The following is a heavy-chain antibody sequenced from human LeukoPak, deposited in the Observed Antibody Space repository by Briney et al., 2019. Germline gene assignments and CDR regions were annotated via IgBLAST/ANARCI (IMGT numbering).Heavy chain of an antibody. CDR2: ISSSGSTI. V-gene: IGHV3-48*03. D-gene: IGHD6-13*01. CDR3: ARVAAAGTNWFDP. CDR1: GFTFSIYE. J-gene: IGHJ5*02. Sequence: GGSLRLSCAASGFTFSIYEMNWVRQAPGKGLEWGSYISSSGSTIYYADSVKGRFTISRDNAKNSLYLQMNSLRAEDTAVYYCARVAAAGTNWFDPWGQGTLVTVSS.